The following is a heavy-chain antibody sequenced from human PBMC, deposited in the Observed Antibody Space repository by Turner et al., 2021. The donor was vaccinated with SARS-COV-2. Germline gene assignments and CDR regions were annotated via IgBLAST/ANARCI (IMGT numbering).Heavy chain of an antibody. V-gene: IGHV3-74*01. CDR2: MKSDGRDA. D-gene: IGHD2-8*01. CDR3: ARDLEVYLFGHMDV. CDR1: GITFSTYW. J-gene: IGHJ6*02. Sequence: EVQLVESGGDLVQPGGSLRLSCIASGITFSTYWMHWVRQAPGKGLEWVSNMKSDGRDASYADSVKGRFTISRDSAKNTLYLQMSSLRVEDTADYYCARDLEVYLFGHMDVWGQGTTVTVSS.